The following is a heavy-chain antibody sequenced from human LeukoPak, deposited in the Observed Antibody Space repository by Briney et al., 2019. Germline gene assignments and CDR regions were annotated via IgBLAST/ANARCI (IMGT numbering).Heavy chain of an antibody. CDR3: ARACHYYGSGSYYDY. V-gene: IGHV4-59*01. Sequence: SETLSLTCTVSGGSISNYFWSWIRQPPGKGLECIGYIYYSDSTNYNPSLKSRVTISVDTSKNQFSLKLSSVTAADTAVYYCARACHYYGSGSYYDYWGQGTLVTVSS. CDR2: IYYSDST. CDR1: GGSISNYF. J-gene: IGHJ4*02. D-gene: IGHD3-10*01.